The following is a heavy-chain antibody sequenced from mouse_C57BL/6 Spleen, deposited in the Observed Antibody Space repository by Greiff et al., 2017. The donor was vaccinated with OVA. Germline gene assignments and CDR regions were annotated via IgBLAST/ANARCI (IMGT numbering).Heavy chain of an antibody. V-gene: IGHV14-4*01. D-gene: IGHD2-5*01. J-gene: IGHJ3*01. CDR1: GFNIKDDY. CDR3: TTGYSNSWFAC. CDR2: IDPENGDT. Sequence: EVQLQQSGAELVRPGASVKLSCTASGFNIKDDYMHWVKQRPEQGLEWIGWIDPENGDTEYASKFQGKATITADTSSNTAYLQLSSLTSEDAAVYYCTTGYSNSWFACWGQGTLVTVSA.